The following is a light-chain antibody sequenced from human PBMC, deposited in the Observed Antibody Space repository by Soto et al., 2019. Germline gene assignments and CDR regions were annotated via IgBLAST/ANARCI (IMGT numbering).Light chain of an antibody. J-gene: IGLJ2*01. CDR1: SSNIGAGYD. Sequence: QAVVTQPPSVSGAPGQRVTISCTGSSSNIGAGYDVHWYQQLPGTAPKLLIYDNSIRPSGVPDRFSGSKSGTSASLAIAGLQAEDEADYHCQSYDSSLSGSVFGGGTKVTVL. CDR3: QSYDSSLSGSV. CDR2: DNS. V-gene: IGLV1-40*01.